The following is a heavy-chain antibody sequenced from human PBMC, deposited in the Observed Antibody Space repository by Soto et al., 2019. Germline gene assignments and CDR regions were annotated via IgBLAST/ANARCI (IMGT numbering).Heavy chain of an antibody. Sequence: EVQLVESGGGLVQPGGSLRLSCAASGFTFSSYGMNWVRQAPGKGLEWVSYISSSSSTIYYADSVKGRFTISRDNAKNSLYLQMNSLRAEDTAVYYCARDPTVAGTFLWGQGTLVTVSS. J-gene: IGHJ4*02. V-gene: IGHV3-48*01. CDR3: ARDPTVAGTFL. CDR1: GFTFSSYG. D-gene: IGHD6-19*01. CDR2: ISSSSSTI.